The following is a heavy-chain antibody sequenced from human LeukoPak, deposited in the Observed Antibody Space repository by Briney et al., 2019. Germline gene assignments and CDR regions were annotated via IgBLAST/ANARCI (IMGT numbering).Heavy chain of an antibody. CDR3: ARDRLRADY. CDR2: ISSSSSYI. CDR1: GFTFSSYS. D-gene: IGHD4-17*01. Sequence: GGSLRLSCAASGFTFSSYSMTWVRQAPGKGLEWVSSISSSSSYIYYAVSVKGRFTISRDNAKNSLYLQMNSLRAEDTAVYYCARDRLRADYWGQGTLVTVSS. J-gene: IGHJ4*02. V-gene: IGHV3-21*01.